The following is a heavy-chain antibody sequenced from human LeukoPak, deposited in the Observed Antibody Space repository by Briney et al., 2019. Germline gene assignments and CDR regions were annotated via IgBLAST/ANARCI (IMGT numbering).Heavy chain of an antibody. D-gene: IGHD3-22*01. CDR1: GGSFSGYY. J-gene: IGHJ4*02. Sequence: PSETLSLTCAVYGGSFSGYYWSWIRQPPGKGLEWIGEINHSGSTNYNTSLKSRVTISVDTSKNQFSLKLSSVTAADTAVYYCARGLVSPTRYDSSGYYGPNFDYWGQGTLVTVSS. V-gene: IGHV4-34*01. CDR3: ARGLVSPTRYDSSGYYGPNFDY. CDR2: INHSGST.